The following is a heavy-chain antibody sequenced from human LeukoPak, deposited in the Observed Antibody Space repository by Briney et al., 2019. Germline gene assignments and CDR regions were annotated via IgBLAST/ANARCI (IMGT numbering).Heavy chain of an antibody. Sequence: EASVKVSCKASGYTFNSFGISWVRQAPGQGLEWMGWISAYNGNTHHPGKLQGRLTMTTDTPTSTAYMELRSLRSDDTAIYYCARDTVMMVGSYYYGKDVWGQGTTVTVSS. V-gene: IGHV1-18*01. J-gene: IGHJ6*02. CDR1: GYTFNSFG. D-gene: IGHD2-15*01. CDR2: ISAYNGNT. CDR3: ARDTVMMVGSYYYGKDV.